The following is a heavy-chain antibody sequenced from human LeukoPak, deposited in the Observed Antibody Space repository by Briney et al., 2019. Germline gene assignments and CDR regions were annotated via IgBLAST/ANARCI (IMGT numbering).Heavy chain of an antibody. V-gene: IGHV3-53*01. CDR2: IYSGGST. J-gene: IGHJ4*02. CDR1: GFTVSGNY. Sequence: PGGSLRLSCEVSGFTVSGNYMSWVRQAPGKGLEWVSVIYSGGSTYNADSVRGRFTISRDNSRNTLYLQMISLRPEDTAVYYCAKDTSIGKYCTNGVCSPFDYWGQGTLVTVSS. D-gene: IGHD2-8*01. CDR3: AKDTSIGKYCTNGVCSPFDY.